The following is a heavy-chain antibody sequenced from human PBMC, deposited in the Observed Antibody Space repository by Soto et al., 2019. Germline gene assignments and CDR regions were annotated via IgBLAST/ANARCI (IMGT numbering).Heavy chain of an antibody. V-gene: IGHV3-53*01. CDR2: IYSGGST. D-gene: IGHD3-22*01. J-gene: IGHJ4*02. Sequence: GYLGLSCAASRLTVSSHYLSCVRPAPGTGLEWVPVIYSGGSTVYADPVKGRFTISRDNSKHTLYLQMNSLRAEDTAVYYCARVPYYYDSSGYKAYYFDYWGQGT. CDR3: ARVPYYYDSSGYKAYYFDY. CDR1: RLTVSSHY.